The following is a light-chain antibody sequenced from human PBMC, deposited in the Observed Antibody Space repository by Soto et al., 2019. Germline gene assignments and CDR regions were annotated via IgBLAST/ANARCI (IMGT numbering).Light chain of an antibody. CDR1: PSVSNS. CDR2: DAS. Sequence: ESVLTQSPATLSLSPGERATLSCRASPSVSNSLAWYQHKPGQAPRLLIYDASNRATGVPTRFSGSGSGTDFTLTISSLDPEDFAVYYCQHYDSYPYTFGQGTRLEI. V-gene: IGKV3-11*01. J-gene: IGKJ2*01. CDR3: QHYDSYPYT.